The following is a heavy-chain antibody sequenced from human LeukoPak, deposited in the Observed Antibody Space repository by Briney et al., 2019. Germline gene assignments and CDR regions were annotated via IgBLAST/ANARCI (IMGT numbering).Heavy chain of an antibody. Sequence: SETLSLTCAVYGGSFSGYYWSWIRQPPGKGLEWIGYIYYSGSTNYNPSLKSRVTISVDTSKNQFSLKLSSVTAADTAVYYCARDLTGVGGWFDPWGQGTLVTVSS. V-gene: IGHV4-59*01. D-gene: IGHD2-8*01. CDR3: ARDLTGVGGWFDP. J-gene: IGHJ5*02. CDR2: IYYSGST. CDR1: GGSFSGYY.